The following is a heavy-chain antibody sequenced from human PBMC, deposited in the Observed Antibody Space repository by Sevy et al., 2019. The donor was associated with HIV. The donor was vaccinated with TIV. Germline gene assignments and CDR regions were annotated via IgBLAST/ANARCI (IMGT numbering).Heavy chain of an antibody. CDR3: ARGYYQLLFYYYYYGMDV. D-gene: IGHD2-2*01. V-gene: IGHV1-8*01. CDR1: GYTFTSYD. Sequence: ASVKVSCKASGYTFTSYDINWVRQATGQGLEWMGWMNPNSGNTGYAQKFQGRVTMTRNTSISTAYMELSSLRSEDTAVYYSARGYYQLLFYYYYYGMDVWGQGTTVTVSS. CDR2: MNPNSGNT. J-gene: IGHJ6*02.